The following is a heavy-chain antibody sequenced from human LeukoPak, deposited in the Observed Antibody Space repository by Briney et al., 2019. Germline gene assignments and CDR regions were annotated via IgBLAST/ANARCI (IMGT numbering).Heavy chain of an antibody. D-gene: IGHD2-2*01. CDR1: GYTFTSYG. V-gene: IGHV1-18*01. J-gene: IGHJ4*02. CDR3: ALYCSSTSCPEG. CDR2: ISAYNGNT. Sequence: ASVKVSCKASGYTFTSYGISWVRQAPGQGLEWMGWISAYNGNTNYAQKLQGRVTMTTDTSTSTAYMELRSLRSDDTAVYYCALYCSSTSCPEGWGQGTLVTVSS.